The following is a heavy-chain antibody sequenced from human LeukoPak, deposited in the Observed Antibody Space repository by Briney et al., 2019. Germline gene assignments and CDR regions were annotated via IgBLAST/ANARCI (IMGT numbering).Heavy chain of an antibody. CDR1: GGSISSSSYY. D-gene: IGHD4-23*01. Sequence: SETLSLTCTVSGGSISSSSYYWGWIRQPPGKGLEWIGSFYNGGSTYNNPSLKSLTTKAVDTSKNQFSLKVSSVPAADTAVYYCARDVPPDYGGNSDAFDIWGQGTMVTVSS. CDR3: ARDVPPDYGGNSDAFDI. V-gene: IGHV4-39*07. J-gene: IGHJ3*02. CDR2: FYNGGST.